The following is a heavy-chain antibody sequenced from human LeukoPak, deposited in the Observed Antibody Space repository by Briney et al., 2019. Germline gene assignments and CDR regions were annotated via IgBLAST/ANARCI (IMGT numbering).Heavy chain of an antibody. V-gene: IGHV4-34*01. CDR3: ARARVRTMVRGVTGLDP. D-gene: IGHD3-10*01. CDR2: INHSGST. J-gene: IGHJ5*02. Sequence: SETLSLTGAVYGGSFSGYYWSWIRQPPGKGLEWIGEINHSGSTNYNPSLKSRVTISVDTSKNQFSLKLSSVTAADTAVYYCARARVRTMVRGVTGLDPWGPGTLVTVSS. CDR1: GGSFSGYY.